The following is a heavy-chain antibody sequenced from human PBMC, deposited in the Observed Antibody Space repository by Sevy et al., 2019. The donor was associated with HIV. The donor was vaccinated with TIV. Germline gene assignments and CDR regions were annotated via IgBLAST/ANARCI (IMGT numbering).Heavy chain of an antibody. CDR2: INEDGSRL. J-gene: IGHJ4*02. CDR3: ARDRAYSALDY. Sequence: GGSLRLSCVASGFTFSDSWMTWVRQAPGKGLERIAFINEDGSRLGYVDSVRGGFTISRKNTKNSLSLQMNSLRAQDTAVYFCARDRAYSALDYWGQGTLVTVSS. V-gene: IGHV3-7*01. CDR1: GFTFSDSW. D-gene: IGHD5-18*01.